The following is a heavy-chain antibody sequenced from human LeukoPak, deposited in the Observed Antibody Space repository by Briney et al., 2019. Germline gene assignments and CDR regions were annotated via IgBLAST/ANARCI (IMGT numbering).Heavy chain of an antibody. J-gene: IGHJ4*02. V-gene: IGHV4-38-2*02. Sequence: SETLSLTCTVSGYSISSGYYWGWIRQPPGKGLEWIGSIYHSGSTYYNPSLKSRVTISVDTSKNQFSLKLTSVTAADTAVYYCARAYYYGSGSYGLDYWGQGTLVTVSS. CDR3: ARAYYYGSGSYGLDY. CDR2: IYHSGST. D-gene: IGHD3-10*01. CDR1: GYSISSGYY.